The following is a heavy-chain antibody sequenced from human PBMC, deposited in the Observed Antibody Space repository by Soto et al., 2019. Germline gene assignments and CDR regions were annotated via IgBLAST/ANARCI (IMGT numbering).Heavy chain of an antibody. CDR3: ARTARRFDY. J-gene: IGHJ4*02. V-gene: IGHV4-59*02. CDR1: GASVSGDY. Sequence: SETLSLTCTVSGASVSGDYWSWIRQPPGKGLECIGYISNNGDTNYSPALKSRVTMSLDTSRNQFSLKLTSVTAADTAVYYCARTARRFDYWGQGTLVTVSS. CDR2: ISNNGDT. D-gene: IGHD6-6*01.